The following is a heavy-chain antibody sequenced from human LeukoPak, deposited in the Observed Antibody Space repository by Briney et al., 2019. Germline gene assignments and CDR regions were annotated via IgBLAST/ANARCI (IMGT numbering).Heavy chain of an antibody. CDR2: ISYDGSNI. J-gene: IGHJ4*02. V-gene: IGHV3-30*04. Sequence: GGSLRLSCAASGLTFSSYAMHWVRQAPGKGLEWVAVISYDGSNIYYADSVEGRFTISRDNSKNTLYLQMNSLRAEDTAVYYCARDSYYYDSSGYRLDYWGQGTLVTVSS. CDR3: ARDSYYYDSSGYRLDY. CDR1: GLTFSSYA. D-gene: IGHD3-22*01.